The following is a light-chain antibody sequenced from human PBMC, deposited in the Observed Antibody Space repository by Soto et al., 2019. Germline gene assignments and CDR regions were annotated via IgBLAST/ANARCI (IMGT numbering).Light chain of an antibody. CDR2: SSR. CDR1: TGAVTSGYY. Sequence: QTVVTQEPSLTVSPGGTVTLTCASSTGAVTSGYYPNWFQQKPGQAPRALIYSSRHKQSGTPARFSGSLLGGKAALTLTGVQPXXEADYYCLLYHGGASFGGGTKLTVL. CDR3: LLYHGGAS. J-gene: IGLJ2*01. V-gene: IGLV7-43*01.